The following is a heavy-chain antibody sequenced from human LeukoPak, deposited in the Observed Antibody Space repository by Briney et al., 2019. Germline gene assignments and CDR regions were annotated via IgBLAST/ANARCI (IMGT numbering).Heavy chain of an antibody. D-gene: IGHD3-10*01. J-gene: IGHJ5*02. CDR3: AKSIGVGSGSFPFDP. V-gene: IGHV3-64D*06. Sequence: PGGSLRLSCPASGFTFSSYAMHWVRQAPGKGLEYVSAISSNGGSTYYADSVKGRFTISRDNSKNTLYLQMSSLRAEDTAVYYCAKSIGVGSGSFPFDPWGQGTLVTVSS. CDR2: ISSNGGST. CDR1: GFTFSSYA.